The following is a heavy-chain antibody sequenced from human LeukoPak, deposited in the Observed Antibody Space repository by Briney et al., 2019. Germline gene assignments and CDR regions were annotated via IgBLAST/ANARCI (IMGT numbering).Heavy chain of an antibody. CDR1: EFTFSSNW. CDR2: IKSDGSEK. CDR3: ARDLGGFDY. D-gene: IGHD3-16*01. J-gene: IGHJ4*02. Sequence: PGGSLRLSCVVSEFTFSSNWMNWVRQAPEKGLEWVANIKSDGSEKYYVDSVKGRFTISRDNAKNSLYLQMNSLRAEDTAVYYCARDLGGFDYWGQGTLVTVSS. V-gene: IGHV3-7*01.